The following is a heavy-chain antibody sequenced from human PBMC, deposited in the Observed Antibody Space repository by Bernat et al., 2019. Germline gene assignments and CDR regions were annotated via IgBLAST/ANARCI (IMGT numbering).Heavy chain of an antibody. CDR1: GFNFGGYW. D-gene: IGHD6-13*01. CDR2: RKQDGSER. J-gene: IGHJ6*02. Sequence: EVQLVESGGGLVQPGGSLRLSCAASGFNFGGYWMTWVRQAPGKGLEWVANRKQDGSERFYVDSVKGRFTISRDNAKNSLYLQMTSLRAEDTAVYYCAKCIVAAGRSLYYHYGMDVWGQGTTVTVSS. V-gene: IGHV3-7*02. CDR3: AKCIVAAGRSLYYHYGMDV.